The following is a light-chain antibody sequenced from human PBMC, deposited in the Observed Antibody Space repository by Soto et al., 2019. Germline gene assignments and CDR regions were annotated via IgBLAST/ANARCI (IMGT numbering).Light chain of an antibody. V-gene: IGLV2-14*03. CDR2: DVS. CDR1: SSDVGGYNY. J-gene: IGLJ1*01. Sequence: QSVLTQPASVSGSPGQSIAISCTGTSSDVGGYNYVSWYQQQPGKAPKLMIYDVSNRPSGVSNRFSGSKSGNTASLTISGLQAEDEADYYCCSYTTSSTYVFGTGTKLTVL. CDR3: CSYTTSSTYV.